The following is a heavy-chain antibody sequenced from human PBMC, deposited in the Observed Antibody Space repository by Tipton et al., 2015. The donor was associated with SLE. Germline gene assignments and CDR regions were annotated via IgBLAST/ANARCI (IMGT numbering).Heavy chain of an antibody. V-gene: IGHV1-46*01. J-gene: IGHJ4*02. CDR3: ATDGVSGMDS. D-gene: IGHD1-26*01. CDR1: GYTFTRDY. CDR2: INPSGGTT. Sequence: QSGAEVKRPGASVKVSCKASGYTFTRDYMHWIRQAPGQGLEWMGIINPSGGTTNYAQKFQGRVAMTRDTSTSTVNMELSSLRPEDTAMYYCATDGVSGMDSWGQGTLVTVSS.